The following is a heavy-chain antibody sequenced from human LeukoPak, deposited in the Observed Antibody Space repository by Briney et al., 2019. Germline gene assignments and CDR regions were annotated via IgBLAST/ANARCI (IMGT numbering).Heavy chain of an antibody. CDR2: INHSGST. Sequence: PSETLSLTCAVYGGSFSGYYWSWIRQPPGKGLEWIGEINHSGSTNYNPSLKSRVTISVDTSKNQFSLKLSSVTAADTAVYYCARCPTVTKSYDSSGYYSNYWGQGTLVTVSS. CDR3: ARCPTVTKSYDSSGYYSNY. J-gene: IGHJ4*02. V-gene: IGHV4-34*01. CDR1: GGSFSGYY. D-gene: IGHD3-22*01.